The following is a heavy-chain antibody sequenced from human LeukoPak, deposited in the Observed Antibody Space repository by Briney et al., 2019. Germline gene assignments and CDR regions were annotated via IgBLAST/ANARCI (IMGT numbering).Heavy chain of an antibody. Sequence: GASVKVSCKASGYTFTSYDINWVRQATGQGLEWMGWMNPNSGNTGYAQKFQGRVTITRNTSISTAYMELSSLRSEDTAVYYCAREGDCSSTSCYGKHFDYWGQGTLVTVSS. CDR3: AREGDCSSTSCYGKHFDY. D-gene: IGHD2-2*01. CDR2: MNPNSGNT. CDR1: GYTFTSYD. V-gene: IGHV1-8*03. J-gene: IGHJ4*02.